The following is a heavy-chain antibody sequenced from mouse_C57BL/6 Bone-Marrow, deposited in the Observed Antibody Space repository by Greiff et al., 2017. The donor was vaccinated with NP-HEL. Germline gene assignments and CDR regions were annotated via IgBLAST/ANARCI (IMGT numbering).Heavy chain of an antibody. Sequence: EVQGVESGGGLVKPGGSLKLSCAASGFTFSSYAMSWVRQTPEKRLEWVATISDGGSYTYYPDNVKVRFTISRDNAKNNLYLQMSHLKSEDTAMYYCARADYYGSSYIPDWFAYWGQGTLVTVSA. D-gene: IGHD1-1*01. J-gene: IGHJ3*01. CDR3: ARADYYGSSYIPDWFAY. V-gene: IGHV5-4*01. CDR2: ISDGGSYT. CDR1: GFTFSSYA.